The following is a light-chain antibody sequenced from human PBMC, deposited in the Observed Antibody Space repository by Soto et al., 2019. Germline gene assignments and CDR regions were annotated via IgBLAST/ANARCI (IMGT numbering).Light chain of an antibody. CDR3: QQYGSSPET. V-gene: IGKV3-15*01. CDR2: GAS. CDR1: QSVSSN. J-gene: IGKJ1*01. Sequence: EIVMTQSPATLSVSPGERATLSCRASQSVSSNLAWYQQKPGQAPRLLIYGASTRATGIPARFSGSGSGTEFTLTISSLQSEDFAVYYCQQYGSSPETVGKGTKGDIK.